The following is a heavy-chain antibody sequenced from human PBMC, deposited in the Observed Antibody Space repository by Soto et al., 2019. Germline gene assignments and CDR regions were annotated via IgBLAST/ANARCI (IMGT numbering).Heavy chain of an antibody. V-gene: IGHV5-51*01. CDR2: IYPGDSDT. J-gene: IGHJ4*02. CDR3: ARLAAVVVAEETKLDD. CDR1: GYSFTSYW. Sequence: GESLKISCKGSGYSFTSYWIGWVRQMPGKGLEWMGIIYPGDSDTRYSPSFQGQVTISADKSISTAYLQWSSLKASDTAMYYCARLAAVVVAEETKLDDWGQGALVAVSS. D-gene: IGHD2-15*01.